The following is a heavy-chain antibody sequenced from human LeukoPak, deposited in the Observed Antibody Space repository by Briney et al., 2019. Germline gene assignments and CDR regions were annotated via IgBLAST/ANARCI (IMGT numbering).Heavy chain of an antibody. D-gene: IGHD3-3*01. Sequence: GGSLRLSCAASGFTVSSNYMSWVRQAPGKGLEWVSVIYSGGSTYYADSVKGRFTISRDNSKNTLYLQMNSLRAEDTAVYHCARDHWIFGVYYYYGMDVWGQGTTVTVSS. CDR3: ARDHWIFGVYYYYGMDV. CDR1: GFTVSSNY. J-gene: IGHJ6*02. V-gene: IGHV3-53*01. CDR2: IYSGGST.